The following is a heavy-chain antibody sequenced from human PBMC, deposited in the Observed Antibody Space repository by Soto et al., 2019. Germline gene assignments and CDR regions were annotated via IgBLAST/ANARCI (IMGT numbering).Heavy chain of an antibody. Sequence: SETLSLTCAVYGGSFSGYYWSWIRQPPGKGLEWIGEINHSGSTNYNPSLKSRVTISVDTSKNQFSLKLSSVTAADTAVYYCATMRDGYYFDYWGQGTLVTVSS. CDR3: ATMRDGYYFDY. V-gene: IGHV4-34*01. CDR2: INHSGST. CDR1: GGSFSGYY. D-gene: IGHD6-25*01. J-gene: IGHJ4*02.